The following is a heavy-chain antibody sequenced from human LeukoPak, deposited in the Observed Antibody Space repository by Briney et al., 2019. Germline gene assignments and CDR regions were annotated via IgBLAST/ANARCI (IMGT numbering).Heavy chain of an antibody. V-gene: IGHV4-34*01. CDR3: APIFWSGHFDY. J-gene: IGHJ4*02. Sequence: TASETLSLTCAVYGGSFSGYYWSWIRQPPGKGLEWIGEINHSGSTNYNPSLKSRVTISVDTSKNQFSLKLSSVTAADTAVYYCAPIFWSGHFDYWGQGTLVTVSS. CDR1: GGSFSGYY. CDR2: INHSGST. D-gene: IGHD3-3*01.